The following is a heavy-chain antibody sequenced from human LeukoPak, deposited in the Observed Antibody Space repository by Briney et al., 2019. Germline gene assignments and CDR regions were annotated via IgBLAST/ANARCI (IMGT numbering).Heavy chain of an antibody. CDR3: ARGPSGGRYYVGDY. V-gene: IGHV3-74*01. CDR2: INSDGSST. J-gene: IGHJ4*02. D-gene: IGHD1-26*01. Sequence: GGSLRLSCAASGFTLSTYWMHWVRQAPGKGLVWVSRINSDGSSTSYADSVKGRFTISRDNAKNTLYLQMNSLRAEDTAVYYCARGPSGGRYYVGDYWGQGTLVTVSS. CDR1: GFTLSTYW.